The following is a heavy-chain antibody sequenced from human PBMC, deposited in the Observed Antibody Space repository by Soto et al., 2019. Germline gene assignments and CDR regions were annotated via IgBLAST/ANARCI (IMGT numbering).Heavy chain of an antibody. Sequence: QVQLVESGGGVVQPGRSLRLSCAASGFTFSSYAMHWVRQAPGTGLEWVAVISYDGSNKYYADSVKGRFTISRDNSKNTLYLQMNSLIAEDTAVYYCAREGGYLPFPTNYFDYWGQGTLVTVSS. CDR3: AREGGYLPFPTNYFDY. D-gene: IGHD5-12*01. V-gene: IGHV3-30-3*01. CDR2: ISYDGSNK. J-gene: IGHJ4*02. CDR1: GFTFSSYA.